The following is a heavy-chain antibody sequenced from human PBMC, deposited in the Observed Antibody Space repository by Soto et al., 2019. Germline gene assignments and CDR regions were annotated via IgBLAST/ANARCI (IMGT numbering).Heavy chain of an antibody. CDR2: ISGSGGST. J-gene: IGHJ6*02. CDR3: AKDRPTYQRVVDTAMQGYYYYGMDV. Sequence: GSLRLSCAASGFTFSSYAMSWVRQAPGKGLGWVSAISGSGGSTYYADSVKGRFTISRDNSKNTLYLQMNSLRAEDTAVYYCAKDRPTYQRVVDTAMQGYYYYGMDVWGQGTTVTVSS. V-gene: IGHV3-23*01. D-gene: IGHD5-18*01. CDR1: GFTFSSYA.